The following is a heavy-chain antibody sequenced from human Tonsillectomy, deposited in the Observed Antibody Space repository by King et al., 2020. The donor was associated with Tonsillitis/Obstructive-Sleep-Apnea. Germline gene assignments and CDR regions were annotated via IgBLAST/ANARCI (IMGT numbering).Heavy chain of an antibody. Sequence: VQLVESGGGVVQPGRSLRLSCAASGFTFSSYGMSWVRQAPGKGLEWVAVIWYDGRKKYYADSVKGRFTISRDNSKNTLYLQMNSLRAEDTAVYYCARVRGSGGYWYYFDYWGQGTLVTVSS. CDR1: GFTFSSYG. V-gene: IGHV3-33*01. D-gene: IGHD2-15*01. CDR3: ARVRGSGGYWYYFDY. J-gene: IGHJ4*02. CDR2: IWYDGRKK.